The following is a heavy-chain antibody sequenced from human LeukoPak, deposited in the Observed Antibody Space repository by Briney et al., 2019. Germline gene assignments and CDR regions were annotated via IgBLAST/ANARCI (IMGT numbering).Heavy chain of an antibody. CDR2: IYYSGST. J-gene: IGHJ5*02. CDR3: ARELTPLMYSSRGWFDP. D-gene: IGHD6-13*01. V-gene: IGHV4-59*01. Sequence: PSETLSLTCTVSGGSISSYYWSWIRQPPGKGLEWIGYIYYSGSTNYNPSLKSRVTISVDTSKNQFSLKLSSVTAADTAVYYCARELTPLMYSSRGWFDPWGQGTLVTVSS. CDR1: GGSISSYY.